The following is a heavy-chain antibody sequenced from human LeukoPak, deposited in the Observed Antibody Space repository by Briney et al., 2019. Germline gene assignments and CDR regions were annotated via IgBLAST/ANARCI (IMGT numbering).Heavy chain of an antibody. V-gene: IGHV4-59*01. J-gene: IGHJ6*03. CDR1: GGSISSYY. CDR3: AREDYCYMDV. Sequence: SETLSLTCTVSGGSISSYYWSWIRQPPGKGLEWIGYIYYSGSTNYNPSLKSRVTISVDTSKNQFSLKLSSVTAADTAAYYCAREDYCYMDVWGKGTTVTVSS. CDR2: IYYSGST.